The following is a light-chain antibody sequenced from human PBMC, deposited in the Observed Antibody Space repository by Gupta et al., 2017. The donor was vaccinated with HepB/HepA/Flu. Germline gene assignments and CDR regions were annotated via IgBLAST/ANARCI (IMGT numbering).Light chain of an antibody. Sequence: DIQMTQSPSTLSASVGDRVTITCRASQSINNWVAWYQQKPGKAPKLLIYKASTLESGVSSRFSGSGSGTEFTPTISSLQPDDFATYYCQQHNTNSETFGQGTKVEI. J-gene: IGKJ1*01. CDR2: KAS. V-gene: IGKV1-5*03. CDR3: QQHNTNSET. CDR1: QSINNW.